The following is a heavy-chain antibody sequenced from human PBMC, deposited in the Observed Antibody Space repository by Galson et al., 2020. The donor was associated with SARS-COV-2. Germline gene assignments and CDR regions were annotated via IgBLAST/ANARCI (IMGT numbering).Heavy chain of an antibody. CDR2: IGTNTDTI. V-gene: IGHV3-23*01. CDR1: GFKFRDYA. D-gene: IGHD4-17*01. CDR3: AKSPQGAAVTSRDAFDI. J-gene: IGHJ3*02. Sequence: EPLKLSCSASGFKFRDYAMTWVRQVPGNRLHSLSTIGTNTDTIYYADSVKGRFTISRDNSKNTLYLQMNGLGAEDTALYYCAKSPQGAAVTSRDAFDIWGQGTMVTVSS.